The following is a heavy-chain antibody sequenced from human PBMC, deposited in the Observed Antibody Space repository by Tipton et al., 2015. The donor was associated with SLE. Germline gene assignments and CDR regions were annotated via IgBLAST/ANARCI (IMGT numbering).Heavy chain of an antibody. D-gene: IGHD4-23*01. Sequence: TLSLTCTVSGGSISSHSWSWIRQHPGKGLEWIGYIYYSGSTYYNPSLKSRVTISVDTSKNQFSLKLSSVTAADTAVYYCAKELWVGNERPYYMDVWGKGTTVTVSS. CDR2: IYYSGST. CDR3: AKELWVGNERPYYMDV. J-gene: IGHJ6*03. CDR1: GGSISSHS. V-gene: IGHV4-31*03.